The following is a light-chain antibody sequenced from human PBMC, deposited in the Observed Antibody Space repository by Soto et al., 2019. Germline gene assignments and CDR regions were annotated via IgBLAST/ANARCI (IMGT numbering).Light chain of an antibody. Sequence: DIQMTQSPSSLSASVGDRVTITCRASQSISSYLNWYQQKPGKAPKLLIYAASSLQSGVPSRFSGSGSGTDFTLTISSLQPEDFATYYCQRSFRTPLTFGGGTKVVIK. CDR3: QRSFRTPLT. J-gene: IGKJ4*01. V-gene: IGKV1-39*01. CDR1: QSISSY. CDR2: AAS.